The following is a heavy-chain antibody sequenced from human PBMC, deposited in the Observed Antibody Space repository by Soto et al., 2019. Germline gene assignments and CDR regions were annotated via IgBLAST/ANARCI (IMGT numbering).Heavy chain of an antibody. CDR1: GFTFSSYA. CDR3: AEDQASGQGSFDS. V-gene: IGHV3-30-3*01. J-gene: IGHJ4*02. D-gene: IGHD2-15*01. CDR2: ISYDGSNK. Sequence: GGSLRLSCAASGFTFSSYAMHWVRQAPGKGLEWVTVISYDGSNKYYADSVKGRFTISRDNSKNTLFLQMNSLRADDTAVYYCAEDQASGQGSFDSWGQGTLVTVSS.